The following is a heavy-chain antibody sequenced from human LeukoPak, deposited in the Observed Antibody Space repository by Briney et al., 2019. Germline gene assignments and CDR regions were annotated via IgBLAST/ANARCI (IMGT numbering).Heavy chain of an antibody. CDR3: AKDSEETYSGYRSGWYNY. CDR1: GFTFSSYA. J-gene: IGHJ4*02. D-gene: IGHD6-19*01. Sequence: GGSLRLSCAASGFTFSSYAMSWVRQAPGKGLEWVSAISGSGGSTYYADSVKGRFTISRDNSKNTLYLQMNSLRAEDTAVYYCAKDSEETYSGYRSGWYNYWGQGTLVTVSS. V-gene: IGHV3-23*01. CDR2: ISGSGGST.